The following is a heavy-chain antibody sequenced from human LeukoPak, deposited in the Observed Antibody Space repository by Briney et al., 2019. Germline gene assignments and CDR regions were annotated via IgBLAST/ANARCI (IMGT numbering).Heavy chain of an antibody. J-gene: IGHJ4*02. D-gene: IGHD1-1*01. Sequence: GGPLRLSCTASGFTFGDYAMSWIRQAPGKGLEWIGFIRSKAYGETADYAASVKGRFTISRDDSKAIAYLQMNSLKTEDTAVYHCTRDRGAYNLYDYWGQGTLVTVSS. CDR1: GFTFGDYA. CDR2: IRSKAYGETA. V-gene: IGHV3-49*03. CDR3: TRDRGAYNLYDY.